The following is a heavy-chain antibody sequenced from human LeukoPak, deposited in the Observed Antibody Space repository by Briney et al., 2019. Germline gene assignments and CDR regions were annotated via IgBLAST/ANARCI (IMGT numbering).Heavy chain of an antibody. CDR2: IGTAGDT. Sequence: PGGSLRLSCAASGFTFSSYAMSWVRQAPGKGLEWVSAIGTAGDTYYPDSMKGRFTISRENVKNSLFLQMNSLRVEDTAVYYCARSVGSSSAYWGQGTLVTVSS. CDR3: ARSVGSSSAY. CDR1: GFTFSSYA. J-gene: IGHJ4*02. V-gene: IGHV3-13*01. D-gene: IGHD6-6*01.